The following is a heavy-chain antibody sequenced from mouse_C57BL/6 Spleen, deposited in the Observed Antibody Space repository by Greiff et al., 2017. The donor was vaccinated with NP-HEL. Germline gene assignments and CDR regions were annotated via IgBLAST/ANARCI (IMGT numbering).Heavy chain of an antibody. J-gene: IGHJ1*03. CDR3: TREGSSYWYFDV. D-gene: IGHD1-1*01. V-gene: IGHV5-9-1*02. CDR2: ISSGGDYI. CDR1: GFTFSSYA. Sequence: VQLKESGEGLVKPGGSLKLSCAASGFTFSSYAMSWVRQTPEKRLEWVAYISSGGDYIYYADTVKGRFTISRDNARNTLYLQMSSLKSEDTAMYYCTREGSSYWYFDVWGTGTTVTVSS.